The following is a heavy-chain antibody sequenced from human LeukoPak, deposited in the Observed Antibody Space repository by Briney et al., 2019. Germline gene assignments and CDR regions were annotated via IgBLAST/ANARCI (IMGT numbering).Heavy chain of an antibody. D-gene: IGHD4-17*01. CDR2: ISGSGVKT. J-gene: IGHJ4*02. Sequence: PGGSLRLSCAASGFTFSSYDMSWVRQAPGKGLEWVSGISGSGVKTNYVDSVKGRFTISRDNSKKTLYLQMNSLIAEDTAVYYCAKDDYGDLIDYWGQGTLSPSPQ. CDR1: GFTFSSYD. CDR3: AKDDYGDLIDY. V-gene: IGHV3-23*01.